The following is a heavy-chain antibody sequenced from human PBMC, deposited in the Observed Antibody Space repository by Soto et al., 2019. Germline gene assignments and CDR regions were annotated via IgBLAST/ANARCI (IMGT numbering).Heavy chain of an antibody. V-gene: IGHV4-31*03. CDR2: IYYSGST. Sequence: PSETLSLTCTVSGGSISSGGYYWSWIRQHPGKGLEWIGYIYYSGSTYYNPSLKSRVTISVDTSKNQFSLKLSSVTAADTAVYYCASGTEVSPSWDVWGQGTMVTVSS. CDR1: GGSISSGGYY. J-gene: IGHJ6*02. CDR3: ASGTEVSPSWDV. D-gene: IGHD1-26*01.